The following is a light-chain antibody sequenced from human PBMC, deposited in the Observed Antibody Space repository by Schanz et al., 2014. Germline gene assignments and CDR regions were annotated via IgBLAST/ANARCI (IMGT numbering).Light chain of an antibody. Sequence: DIQMTQSPSSVSASIGDRVTITCRASQDISGWLAWYQQKPGKAPKLLIYGASTLVSGVPSRFSGSGSATDFTLTISSLQPEDFATYYCQQSHSTPLTFGGGTKVETK. CDR3: QQSHSTPLT. CDR2: GAS. J-gene: IGKJ4*01. V-gene: IGKV1-12*01. CDR1: QDISGW.